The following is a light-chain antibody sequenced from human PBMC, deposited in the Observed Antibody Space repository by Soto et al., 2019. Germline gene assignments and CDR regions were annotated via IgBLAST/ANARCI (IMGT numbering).Light chain of an antibody. CDR2: RAF. CDR1: QSISSDF. CDR3: QHYVTSPFT. J-gene: IGKJ3*01. Sequence: EIVLTQSPGTLSLSPGERATLSCTASQSISSDFLAWYQQKPGQAPRLLIFRAFSRATGIPDRFSGSGSGTDFTLTISSLEPEDFAVYFCQHYVTSPFTFGPGTKVDIK. V-gene: IGKV3-20*01.